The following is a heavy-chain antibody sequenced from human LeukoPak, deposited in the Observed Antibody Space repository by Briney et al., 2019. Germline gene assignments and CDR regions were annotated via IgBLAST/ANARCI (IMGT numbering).Heavy chain of an antibody. D-gene: IGHD3-9*01. J-gene: IGHJ6*03. CDR1: GFPFSSYE. CDR3: ARDGVLRYFDWLFPYYMDV. V-gene: IGHV3-48*03. Sequence: GGSLRLSRAASGFPFSSYEMNWVPQAPGKGLGWVSYIRSSGSTIYYADSVKGRLTISRDNAKNSLYLEMNSLRAEDTAVYYCARDGVLRYFDWLFPYYMDVWGKGTTVSISS. CDR2: IRSSGSTI.